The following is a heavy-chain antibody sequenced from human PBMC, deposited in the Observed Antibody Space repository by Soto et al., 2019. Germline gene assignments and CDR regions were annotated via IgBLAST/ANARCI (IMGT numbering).Heavy chain of an antibody. J-gene: IGHJ2*01. CDR1: GGSFSGYY. CDR3: ASESRDILTGPPWVWYFDH. Sequence: QVQLQQWGAGPLRPLETLSLTCGVSGGSFSGYYWAWIRQSPGKGLEWIGEINDRGSINYNPSLKSRVSISDDTSQHHYSLNPTSVTAAETAVYYYASESRDILTGPPWVWYFDHWGRGTLVTVSS. D-gene: IGHD3-9*01. V-gene: IGHV4-34*01. CDR2: INDRGSI.